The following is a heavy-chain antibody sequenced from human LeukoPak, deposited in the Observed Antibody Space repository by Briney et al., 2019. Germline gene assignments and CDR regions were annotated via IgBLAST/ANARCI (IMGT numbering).Heavy chain of an antibody. V-gene: IGHV3-48*03. J-gene: IGHJ6*04. CDR3: AELGITMIGGV. CDR1: GFIFSSYE. D-gene: IGHD3-10*02. Sequence: GGSLRLSCVASGFIFSSYEMNWVRQARGKGLEWVSYISSSGSTIYYADSVKGRFTISRDNAKNSLYLQMNSLRAGDTAVYYCAELGITMIGGVWGKGTTVTISS. CDR2: ISSSGSTI.